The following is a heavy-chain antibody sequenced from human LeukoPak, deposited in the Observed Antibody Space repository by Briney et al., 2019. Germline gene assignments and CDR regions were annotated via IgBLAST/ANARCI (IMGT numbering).Heavy chain of an antibody. Sequence: GGSLRLSCAASGFTFSSYWMSWVRQAPGKGLEWVANIKQDGSEKYYVDSVKGRFTISRDNAKSSLYLQMNSLRAEDTAVYYCTTEPDYYYYMDVWGKGTTVTISS. CDR1: GFTFSSYW. V-gene: IGHV3-7*01. CDR3: TTEPDYYYYMDV. CDR2: IKQDGSEK. J-gene: IGHJ6*03.